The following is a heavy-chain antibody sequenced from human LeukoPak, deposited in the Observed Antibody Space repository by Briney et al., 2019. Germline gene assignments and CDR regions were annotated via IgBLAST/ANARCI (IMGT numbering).Heavy chain of an antibody. CDR2: IYYSGST. CDR1: GGSLSSGDYY. Sequence: SQTLSLTCTVSGGSLSSGDYYWSWIRQPPGKGLEWIGSIYYSGSTYYNPSLKSRVTISVDTSKNQFSLKLSSVTAADTAVYYCARGPLDSGYTYFDYWGQGTLVSVAS. J-gene: IGHJ4*02. D-gene: IGHD5-12*01. CDR3: ARGPLDSGYTYFDY. V-gene: IGHV4-39*07.